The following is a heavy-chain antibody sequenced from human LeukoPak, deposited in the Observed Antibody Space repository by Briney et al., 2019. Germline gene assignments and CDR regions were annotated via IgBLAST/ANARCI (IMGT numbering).Heavy chain of an antibody. J-gene: IGHJ5*02. D-gene: IGHD5-18*01. V-gene: IGHV1-46*01. CDR3: ARGAYSYGRNYNWFDP. Sequence: GASVKVSCKASGYTFTSYGISWVRQAPGQGLEWMGIINPSGGSTSYAQKFQGRVTMTRDMSTSTVYMELSSLRSEDTAVYYCARGAYSYGRNYNWFDPWGQGTLVTVSS. CDR2: INPSGGST. CDR1: GYTFTSYG.